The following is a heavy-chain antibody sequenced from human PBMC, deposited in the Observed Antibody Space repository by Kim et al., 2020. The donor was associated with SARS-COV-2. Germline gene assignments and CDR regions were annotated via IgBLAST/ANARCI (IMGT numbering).Heavy chain of an antibody. CDR2: ISSSGSTI. CDR1: GFTFSDYY. Sequence: GGSLRLSCAASGFTFSDYYMSWIRQAPGKGLEWVSYISSSGSTIYYADSVKGRFTISRDNAKNSLYLQMNSLRAEDTAVYYCARTPVRFFHWFDPWGQETPVTVAS. J-gene: IGHJ5*02. V-gene: IGHV3-11*01. D-gene: IGHD3-3*01. CDR3: ARTPVRFFHWFDP.